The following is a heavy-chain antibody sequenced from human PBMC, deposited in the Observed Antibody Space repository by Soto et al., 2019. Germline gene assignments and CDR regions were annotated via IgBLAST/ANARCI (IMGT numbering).Heavy chain of an antibody. CDR3: ARKGISLGLDY. Sequence: QVQLVESGGGVVQPGRSLRLSCAASGFTFSSYGMHWVRQAPGKGLEWVAVIWYDGSNKYYADSVKGRFTISRDNSKNTLYLQMNSLRAEDTAVYYCARKGISLGLDYWGQGTLVTVSS. J-gene: IGHJ4*02. V-gene: IGHV3-33*01. CDR2: IWYDGSNK. CDR1: GFTFSSYG. D-gene: IGHD6-13*01.